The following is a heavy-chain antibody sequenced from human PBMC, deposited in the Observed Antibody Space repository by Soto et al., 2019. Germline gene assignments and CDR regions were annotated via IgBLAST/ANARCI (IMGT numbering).Heavy chain of an antibody. V-gene: IGHV1-69*01. CDR2: IIPIFGTA. CDR1: GGTFSSYA. J-gene: IGHJ5*02. D-gene: IGHD3-22*01. Sequence: QVQLVQSGAEVKKPGSSVKVSCKASGGTFSSYAISWVRQAPGQGLEWMGGIIPIFGTANYAQKCQGRVTITADETTRKAYMELSSLRSEDTAVYYCARAPHPYYYDRRGYYYRSGCFDNWGQGTLVTVSS. CDR3: ARAPHPYYYDRRGYYYRSGCFDN.